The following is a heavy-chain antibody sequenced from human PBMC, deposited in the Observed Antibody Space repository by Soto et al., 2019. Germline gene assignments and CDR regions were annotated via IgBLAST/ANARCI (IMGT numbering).Heavy chain of an antibody. CDR2: IYSGGST. CDR1: GFTVSSNY. J-gene: IGHJ6*02. Sequence: EVQLVESGGGLVQPGGSLRLSCAASGFTVSSNYMSWVRQAPGKGLEWVSVIYSGGSTYYADSVKGRFNISRDNSKNTLYLQMNSLRGEDTAVYYCARDGAGNWNAVLYYCYGMDVWGQGTTVTVSS. CDR3: ARDGAGNWNAVLYYCYGMDV. D-gene: IGHD1-1*01. V-gene: IGHV3-66*01.